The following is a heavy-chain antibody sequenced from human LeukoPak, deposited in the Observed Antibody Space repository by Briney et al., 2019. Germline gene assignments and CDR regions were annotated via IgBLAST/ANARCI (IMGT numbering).Heavy chain of an antibody. J-gene: IGHJ4*02. D-gene: IGHD3-22*01. CDR3: AREALIVVVD. V-gene: IGHV3-30-3*01. CDR2: ISYDGSNK. CDR1: GFTFSSYA. Sequence: PGGSLRLSCAASGFTFSSYAMHWVRQAPGKGLEWVAVISYDGSNKYYADSVKGRFTISRDNSKNTLYLQMNSLRAEDTAVYYCAREALIVVVDWGQGTLVTVSS.